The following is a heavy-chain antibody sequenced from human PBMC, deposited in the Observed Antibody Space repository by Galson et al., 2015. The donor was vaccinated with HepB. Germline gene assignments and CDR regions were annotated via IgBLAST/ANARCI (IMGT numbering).Heavy chain of an antibody. CDR1: GFTFSSYA. Sequence: SLRLSCAASGFTFSSYAMSWVRQAPGKGLEWVSAISGSGGSTYYADSVKGRFTISRDNSKNTLYLQMNSLRAGDTAVYYCAKDRIAVAAPYYYYYGMDVWGQGTTVTVSS. D-gene: IGHD6-19*01. J-gene: IGHJ6*02. CDR2: ISGSGGST. V-gene: IGHV3-23*01. CDR3: AKDRIAVAAPYYYYYGMDV.